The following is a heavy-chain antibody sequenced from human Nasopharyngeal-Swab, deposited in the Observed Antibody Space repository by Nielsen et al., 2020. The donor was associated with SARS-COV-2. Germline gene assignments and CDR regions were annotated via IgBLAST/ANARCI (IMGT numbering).Heavy chain of an antibody. J-gene: IGHJ4*02. CDR2: INPNSGGT. CDR3: ASRYCTNGVCYVDY. D-gene: IGHD2-8*01. V-gene: IGHV1-2*02. Sequence: ASVKVSCKASGYTFTGYYMHWVRQAPGQWLEWMGWINPNSGGTNYAQKFQGRVTMTRDTSISTAYMELSRLRSDDTAVYYCASRYCTNGVCYVDYWGQGTLVTVSS. CDR1: GYTFTGYY.